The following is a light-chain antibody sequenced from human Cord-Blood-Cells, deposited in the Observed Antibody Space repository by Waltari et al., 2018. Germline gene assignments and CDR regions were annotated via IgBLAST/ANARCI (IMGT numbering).Light chain of an antibody. CDR3: QQYGSSPPIT. J-gene: IGKJ5*01. CDR1: QSVSSSY. Sequence: EIVLTQSPGTLSLSPGERATLSCMASQSVSSSYLAWYQQKPGQAPSLLIYGAASRATGIPDRFSGSGSGTDFTLTISRLEPEDFAVYYCQQYGSSPPITFGQGTRLEIK. CDR2: GAA. V-gene: IGKV3-20*01.